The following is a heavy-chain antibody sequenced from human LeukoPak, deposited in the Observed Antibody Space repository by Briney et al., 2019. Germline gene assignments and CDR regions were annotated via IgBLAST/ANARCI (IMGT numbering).Heavy chain of an antibody. CDR2: IIPILDIA. Sequence: ASVKVSCKASGGTFSSYAISWVRQAPGQGLEWMGSIIPILDIANYAQKFQGRVTITADKSTSTAYMELSSLRSEDTAVYYCARDPAATAGVAAAGSYYFDYWGQGTLVTVSS. D-gene: IGHD6-13*01. J-gene: IGHJ4*02. CDR3: ARDPAATAGVAAAGSYYFDY. V-gene: IGHV1-69*04. CDR1: GGTFSSYA.